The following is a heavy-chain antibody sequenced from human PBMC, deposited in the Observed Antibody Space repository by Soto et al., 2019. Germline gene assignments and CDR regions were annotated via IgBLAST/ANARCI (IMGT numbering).Heavy chain of an antibody. CDR2: IYYTGST. CDR1: GGSLSSYW. D-gene: IGHD3-10*01. Sequence: PSETLSLTCTVSGGSLSSYWWSWIRQPPGKGLEWIGYIYYTGSTNYNPSLRSRVTISLDASKNQFSLKLSSVTAAGTAVYYCARGPGASGTYHYYFDYWGPGTLVTVS. V-gene: IGHV4-59*01. J-gene: IGHJ4*02. CDR3: ARGPGASGTYHYYFDY.